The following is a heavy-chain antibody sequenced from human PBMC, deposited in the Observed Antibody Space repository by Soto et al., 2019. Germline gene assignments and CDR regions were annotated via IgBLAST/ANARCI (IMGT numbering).Heavy chain of an antibody. CDR2: INPKTGDT. CDR3: VTGDHLAR. V-gene: IGHV1-2*02. J-gene: IGHJ4*02. CDR1: GYTFTGYY. Sequence: QMQLVQSGAEARKPGASVKVSCKTSGYTFTGYYLNWVRQAPGRGLEWVGWINPKTGDTNNAQKFQGRVTMTTDTSISTRYMELSGLKSDDTAVYCCVTGDHLARWGQGTRVTVSS.